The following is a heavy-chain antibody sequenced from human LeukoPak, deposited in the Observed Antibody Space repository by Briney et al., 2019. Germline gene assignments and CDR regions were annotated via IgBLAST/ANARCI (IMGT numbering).Heavy chain of an antibody. Sequence: SCAXSGFTFNNYAMSWVRQAPGKGLEWVSVISGSGANTYYEDSVKGRFTITRDNSKNTLYLQMNSLRAEDTAVYYCATEVPHFDYWGQGTLVTVSS. CDR1: GFTFNNYA. CDR2: ISGSGANT. J-gene: IGHJ4*02. V-gene: IGHV3-23*01. CDR3: ATEVPHFDY. D-gene: IGHD2-2*01.